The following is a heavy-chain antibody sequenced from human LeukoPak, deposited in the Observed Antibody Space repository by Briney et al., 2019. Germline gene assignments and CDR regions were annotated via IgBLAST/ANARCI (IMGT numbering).Heavy chain of an antibody. Sequence: ASVKVSCKASGGTFSSYAISWVRQAPGQGLEWMGIINPSGGSTSYAQKFQGRVTMTRDTSTSTVYMELSSLRSEDTAVYYCARARYYGSGPYAFDIWGQGTMVTVSS. V-gene: IGHV1-46*01. CDR2: INPSGGST. CDR1: GGTFSSYA. CDR3: ARARYYGSGPYAFDI. J-gene: IGHJ3*02. D-gene: IGHD3-10*01.